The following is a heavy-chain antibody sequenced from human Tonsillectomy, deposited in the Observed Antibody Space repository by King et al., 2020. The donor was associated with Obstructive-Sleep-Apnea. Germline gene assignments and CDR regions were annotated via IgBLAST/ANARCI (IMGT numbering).Heavy chain of an antibody. CDR1: SGSLSSSSDY. J-gene: IGHJ4*02. Sequence: QLQESGPGLVKASETLSLTCTVSSGSLSSSSDYWGWIRQPPGKGLEWIGCVHYSGSTYYNPSLNSRVTMSIDTSKNEFSVTVNAVTAADTAVYYCVRNMNKYVYGGPFDYWGQGTLVTVSS. CDR3: VRNMNKYVYGGPFDY. D-gene: IGHD1/OR15-1a*01. V-gene: IGHV4-39*07. CDR2: VHYSGST.